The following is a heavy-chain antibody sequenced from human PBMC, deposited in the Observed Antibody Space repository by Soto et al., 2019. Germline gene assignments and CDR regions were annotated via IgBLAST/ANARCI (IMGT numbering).Heavy chain of an antibody. CDR2: IIPIFGTA. D-gene: IGHD2-8*01. J-gene: IGHJ6*02. Sequence: ASVKVSCKASGGTFSSYAISWVRQAPGQGLEWMGGIIPIFGTANYAQKFKGRVTITADKSTSTAYMELSSLRSEDTAVYYCARGAEPIVLMVNASNYYYYGMDVWGQGTTVTVSS. CDR3: ARGAEPIVLMVNASNYYYYGMDV. V-gene: IGHV1-69*06. CDR1: GGTFSSYA.